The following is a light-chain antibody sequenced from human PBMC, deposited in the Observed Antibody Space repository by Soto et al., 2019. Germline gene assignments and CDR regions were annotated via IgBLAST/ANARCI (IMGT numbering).Light chain of an antibody. CDR1: SSDVGAYKY. Sequence: QSALTQPPSASGSPGQSVTISCTGTSSDVGAYKYVSWYQQHPGKAPKLMIYDVTKRPSGVPGRFSGSKSGNTASLTVSGVQAEDDADYYCSSYAGSNYFVVFGGGTKVTVL. CDR2: DVT. CDR3: SSYAGSNYFVV. J-gene: IGLJ3*02. V-gene: IGLV2-8*01.